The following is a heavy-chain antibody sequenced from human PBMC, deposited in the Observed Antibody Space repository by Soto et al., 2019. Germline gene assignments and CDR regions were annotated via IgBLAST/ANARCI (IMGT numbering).Heavy chain of an antibody. Sequence: ASVEFSCKASGYIFTGYHMHWVRQAPGQGLEWMGWINPNSGGTKYAQKFQGRVTMTRDTSISTDYMELSSLRSDDTAVYYCAREELTIYYYGMDVWGQGNTVTFS. D-gene: IGHD1-7*01. V-gene: IGHV1-2*02. CDR2: INPNSGGT. CDR3: AREELTIYYYGMDV. J-gene: IGHJ6*02. CDR1: GYIFTGYH.